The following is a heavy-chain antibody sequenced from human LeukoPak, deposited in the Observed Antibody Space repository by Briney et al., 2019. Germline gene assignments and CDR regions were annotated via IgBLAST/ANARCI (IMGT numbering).Heavy chain of an antibody. CDR2: INPNSGGT. V-gene: IGHV1-2*02. D-gene: IGHD2-2*01. CDR1: GYTFTGYY. J-gene: IGHJ4*02. Sequence: ASVKVSCKASGYTFTGYYMHWVRRAPGQGLEWMGWINPNSGGTNYAQKFQGRVTMTRDTSISTAYMELSRLRSDDTAVYYCAREVVVVPAASYYFDYWGQGTLVTVSS. CDR3: AREVVVVPAASYYFDY.